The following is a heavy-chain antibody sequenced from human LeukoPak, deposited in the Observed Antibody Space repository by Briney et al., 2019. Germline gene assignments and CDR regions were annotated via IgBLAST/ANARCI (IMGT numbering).Heavy chain of an antibody. Sequence: PSETLSLTCTVSGGSISNYYWSWTRQPPGKGLEWIAYIDYRGSTTYNPSLKSRVTISVDTSRNQFSLKLSSVTAADTAVYYCARSRSGYSYDHAAFDIWGQGTMVTVSS. CDR2: IDYRGST. J-gene: IGHJ3*02. D-gene: IGHD5-18*01. CDR3: ARSRSGYSYDHAAFDI. CDR1: GGSISNYY. V-gene: IGHV4-59*01.